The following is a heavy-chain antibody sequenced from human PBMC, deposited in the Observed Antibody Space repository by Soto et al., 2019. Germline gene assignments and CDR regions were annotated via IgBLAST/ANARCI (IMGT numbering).Heavy chain of an antibody. CDR3: ARVYVPYSSSWYWFDP. D-gene: IGHD6-13*01. CDR1: GYTFTSYD. Sequence: ASVKVSCKASGYTFTSYDINWVRQATGQGLEWMGWMNPNSGNTGYAQKFQGRVTMTRNTSISTAYMELSSLRSEDTAVYYCARVYVPYSSSWYWFDPWGQGTLVTVSS. CDR2: MNPNSGNT. V-gene: IGHV1-8*01. J-gene: IGHJ5*02.